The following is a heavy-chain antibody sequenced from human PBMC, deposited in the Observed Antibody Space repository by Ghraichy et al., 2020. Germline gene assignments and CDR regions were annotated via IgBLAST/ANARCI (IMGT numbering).Heavy chain of an antibody. CDR1: GGSISSSSYY. J-gene: IGHJ3*02. Sequence: SETLSLTCTVSGGSISSSSYYWGWIRQPPGKGLEWIGSIYYSGSTYYNPSLKSRVTISVDTSKNQFSLKLSSVTAADTAVYYCAGNIVLMVYALADNDAFDIWGQGTMVTVSS. V-gene: IGHV4-39*01. CDR2: IYYSGST. D-gene: IGHD2-8*01. CDR3: AGNIVLMVYALADNDAFDI.